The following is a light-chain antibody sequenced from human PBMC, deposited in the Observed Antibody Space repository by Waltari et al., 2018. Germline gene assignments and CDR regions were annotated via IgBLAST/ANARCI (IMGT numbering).Light chain of an antibody. CDR1: QSISSN. V-gene: IGKV3-15*01. Sequence: EIVMTQSPATLSVSPGERATLSRRASQSISSNLAWYQQKPGQAPRLLIFGASTRATGFPARFSGSGSGTEFTLTISSLQSEDFAVYYCQQYNKWPTFGQGTKVEIK. CDR2: GAS. J-gene: IGKJ1*01. CDR3: QQYNKWPT.